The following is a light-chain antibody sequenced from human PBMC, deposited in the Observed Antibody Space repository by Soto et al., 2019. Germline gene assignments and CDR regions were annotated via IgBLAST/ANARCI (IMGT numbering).Light chain of an antibody. CDR2: SNN. CDR3: AAWDDSLNGPV. CDR1: SSNIGSNT. J-gene: IGLJ3*02. V-gene: IGLV1-44*01. Sequence: QAVVTHPPSASGTPGQRVTISCSGSSSNIGSNTVNWYQQLPGTAPKLLIYSNNQRPSGVPDRFSGSKSGTSASLAISGLQSEDEADYYCAAWDDSLNGPVFGGGTKVTVL.